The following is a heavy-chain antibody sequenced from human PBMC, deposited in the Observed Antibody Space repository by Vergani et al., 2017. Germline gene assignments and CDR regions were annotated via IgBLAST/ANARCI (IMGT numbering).Heavy chain of an antibody. CDR3: ARGWVSGSYGKLGY. Sequence: QVQLQESGPGLVKPSETLPLTCTVSGGSISSYYWTWIRQPPGKGLEWIGNIYYTGSTNYNPSLQSRVTMSVDTSNNQFSLRLRSVTAADTAVYYCARGWVSGSYGKLGYWGQGTLVTVSS. CDR1: GGSISSYY. V-gene: IGHV4-59*01. J-gene: IGHJ4*02. CDR2: IYYTGST. D-gene: IGHD6-19*01.